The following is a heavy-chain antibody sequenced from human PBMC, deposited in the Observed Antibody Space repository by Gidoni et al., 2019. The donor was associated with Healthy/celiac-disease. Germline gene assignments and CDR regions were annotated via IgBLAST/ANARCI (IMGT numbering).Heavy chain of an antibody. CDR3: AKRAWDYDSSGYYTGGAFDI. J-gene: IGHJ3*02. Sequence: EVQLLGSGGGLVQPGGSVRLSCAASGFTFSSYAMSWVRQAPGKGLEWVSAISGSGGSTYYADSVKGRFTISRDNSKNTLYLQMNSLRAEDTAVYYCAKRAWDYDSSGYYTGGAFDIWGQGTMVTVSS. CDR1: GFTFSSYA. CDR2: ISGSGGST. D-gene: IGHD3-22*01. V-gene: IGHV3-23*01.